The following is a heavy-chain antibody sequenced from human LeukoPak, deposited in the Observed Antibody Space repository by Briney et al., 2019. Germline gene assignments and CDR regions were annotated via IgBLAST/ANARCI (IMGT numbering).Heavy chain of an antibody. V-gene: IGHV3-23*01. Sequence: GGSLRLSCAASGFTFSSYAMSWVRQAPGKGLEWVSSISGSGGSTNYADSAKGRFTISRDNSKNMVYLQMNSLRAEDTAVYYCAKNTSGTYLDYWGQGILVTVSS. J-gene: IGHJ4*02. CDR3: AKNTSGTYLDY. CDR2: ISGSGGST. D-gene: IGHD1-26*01. CDR1: GFTFSSYA.